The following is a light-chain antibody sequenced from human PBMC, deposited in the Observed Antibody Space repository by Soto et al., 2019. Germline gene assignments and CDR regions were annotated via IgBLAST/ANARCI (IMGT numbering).Light chain of an antibody. CDR3: QQYDSLPLT. CDR2: DAS. Sequence: DIQMTQSPSSLSASVGDRVTITCQASQDSSNYLTWYQQKPGKAPKLLIYDASNLETGVPSRFSGSGSGTDVDLTISSLQREDFAKYYCQQYDSLPLTFGEGTKVEIK. J-gene: IGKJ4*02. V-gene: IGKV1-33*01. CDR1: QDSSNY.